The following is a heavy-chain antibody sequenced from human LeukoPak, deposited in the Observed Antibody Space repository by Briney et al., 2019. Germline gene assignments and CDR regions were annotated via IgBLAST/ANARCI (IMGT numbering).Heavy chain of an antibody. V-gene: IGHV3-74*01. CDR2: INRDGSST. J-gene: IGHJ4*02. Sequence: GGSLRLSCAASGFTFSSYWMHWVRQVPGKGLVWVSRINRDGSSTSYADSVRGRFTISRDNAKNTLYLQMNSLRAEDTAVYYCARAQIAAGLVDYWGQGALVTVSS. CDR1: GFTFSSYW. D-gene: IGHD6-13*01. CDR3: ARAQIAAGLVDY.